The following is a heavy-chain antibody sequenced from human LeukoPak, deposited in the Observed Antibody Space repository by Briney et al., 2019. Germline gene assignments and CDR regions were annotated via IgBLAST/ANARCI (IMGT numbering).Heavy chain of an antibody. D-gene: IGHD5-12*01. Sequence: SETLSLTCTVSGGSISSYYWSWIRQPPGKGLEWIGYIYYSGSTNYNPSLKSRVTISVDTFKNQFSLKLSSVTAADTAVYYCARYGGYGHYWGQGTLVTVSS. J-gene: IGHJ4*02. CDR1: GGSISSYY. CDR2: IYYSGST. V-gene: IGHV4-59*01. CDR3: ARYGGYGHY.